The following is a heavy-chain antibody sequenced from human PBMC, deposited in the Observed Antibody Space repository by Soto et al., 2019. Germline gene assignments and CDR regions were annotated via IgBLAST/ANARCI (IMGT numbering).Heavy chain of an antibody. D-gene: IGHD6-6*01. CDR1: GYTFTSYG. CDR3: ARRESIAARPPYYYGMDV. J-gene: IGHJ6*02. V-gene: IGHV1-18*04. CDR2: ISAYNGNT. Sequence: ASVKVSCKASGYTFTSYGISWVRQAPGQGLEWMGWISAYNGNTNYAQKLQARVTMTTDTSTSTAYMELRSLRSDDTAVYYCARRESIAARPPYYYGMDVWGQGTTVTVSS.